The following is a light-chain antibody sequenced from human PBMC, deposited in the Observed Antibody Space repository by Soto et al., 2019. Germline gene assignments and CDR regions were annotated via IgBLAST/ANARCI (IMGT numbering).Light chain of an antibody. CDR1: QGISSY. J-gene: IGKJ1*01. Sequence: AFRLTQSQSSFSASTGDRVTITCRASQGISSYLAWYQQKPGKAPKLLIYAASTLQSGVPSRFSGSGSGTDFTLTISCLQSEDFATYYCQQYYSYPRTFGQGTKV. CDR3: QQYYSYPRT. CDR2: AAS. V-gene: IGKV1-8*01.